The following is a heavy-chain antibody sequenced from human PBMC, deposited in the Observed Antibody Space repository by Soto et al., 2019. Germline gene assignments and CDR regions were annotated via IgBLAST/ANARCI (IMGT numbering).Heavy chain of an antibody. CDR3: ARDLGQGNTPAHHYFDY. CDR1: GFTFGDYA. J-gene: IGHJ4*02. V-gene: IGHV3-49*03. D-gene: IGHD2-15*01. Sequence: GGSLRLSCTASGFTFGDYAMSWFRQAPGKGLEWVGFIRSKAYGGTTEYAASVKGRFTISRDDSKSIAYLQMNSLKTEDTAVYYCARDLGQGNTPAHHYFDYWGQGTLVTVSS. CDR2: IRSKAYGGTT.